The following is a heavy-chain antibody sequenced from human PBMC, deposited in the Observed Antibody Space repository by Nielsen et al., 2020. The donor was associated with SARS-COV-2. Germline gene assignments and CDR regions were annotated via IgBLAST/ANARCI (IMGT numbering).Heavy chain of an antibody. V-gene: IGHV4-59*01. CDR3: ARFGVFDDGMDV. CDR1: GGSIGRYC. Sequence: SETLSLTCTVSGGSIGRYCWSWIRQPAGKGLEWIGYIYYSGSTNYNPSLKSRVTISVDTSKNQFSLKLSSVTAADTAVYYCARFGVFDDGMDVWGQGTTVTVSS. CDR2: IYYSGST. J-gene: IGHJ6*02. D-gene: IGHD3-10*01.